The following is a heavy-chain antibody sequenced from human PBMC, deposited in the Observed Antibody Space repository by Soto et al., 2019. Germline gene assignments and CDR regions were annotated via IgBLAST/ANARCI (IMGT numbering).Heavy chain of an antibody. Sequence: QVQLVQSGAEVKKPGSSVKVSCKASGGTFSSYAISWVRQAPGQGLEWMGGIIPIFGTANYAQTFKGGVTLPTEQPTSTAYMELSSPRPEGTAVYYCARQSRYCSGGSCYFLPGIGYWGQGTLVTVSS. D-gene: IGHD2-15*01. CDR1: GGTFSSYA. J-gene: IGHJ4*02. V-gene: IGHV1-69*05. CDR2: IIPIFGTA. CDR3: ARQSRYCSGGSCYFLPGIGY.